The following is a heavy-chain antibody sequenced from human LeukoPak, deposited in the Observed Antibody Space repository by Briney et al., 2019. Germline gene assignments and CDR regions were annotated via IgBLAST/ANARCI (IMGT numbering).Heavy chain of an antibody. CDR3: AKADDTVATNFDS. D-gene: IGHD5-12*01. CDR1: GFTFSTYA. CDR2: SRGNGGRT. Sequence: GGSLRLSCAASGFTFSTYAMSWVRQAPGKGLEWVSASRGNGGRTDYADSVEGRFTTSGDNSKNTVYLQMNSLRAEDTAVYYCAKADDTVATNFDSWGQGTLVTVSS. J-gene: IGHJ4*02. V-gene: IGHV3-23*01.